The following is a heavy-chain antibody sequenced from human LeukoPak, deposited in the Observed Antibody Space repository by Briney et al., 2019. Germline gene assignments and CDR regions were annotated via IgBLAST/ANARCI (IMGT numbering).Heavy chain of an antibody. D-gene: IGHD6-13*01. V-gene: IGHV3-9*01. CDR1: GFTFDDYA. Sequence: GGSLRLSCAASGFTFDDYAMHWVRQAPGKGLEWVSGISWNSGSIGYADSVKGRLTISRDNAKNSLYLQMNSLRAEDTALYYCAKEYSSSWGSAAFDIWGQGTMVTVSS. J-gene: IGHJ3*02. CDR3: AKEYSSSWGSAAFDI. CDR2: ISWNSGSI.